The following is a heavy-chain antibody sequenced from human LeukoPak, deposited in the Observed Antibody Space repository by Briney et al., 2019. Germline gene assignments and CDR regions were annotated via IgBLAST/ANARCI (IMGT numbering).Heavy chain of an antibody. D-gene: IGHD2-15*01. CDR3: ARDLGGGSPSPYFDY. Sequence: KPSETLSLTCTVSGYSISSGYYWGWIRQPPGKGLEWIGSIYHSGSTYYNPSLKSRVTISVDTSKNQFSLKLSSVSAADPAVYYCARDLGGGSPSPYFDYWGQGTLVTVSS. J-gene: IGHJ4*02. V-gene: IGHV4-38-2*02. CDR2: IYHSGST. CDR1: GYSISSGYY.